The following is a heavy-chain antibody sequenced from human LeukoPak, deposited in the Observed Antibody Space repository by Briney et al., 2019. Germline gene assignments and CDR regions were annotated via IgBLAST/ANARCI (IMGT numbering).Heavy chain of an antibody. J-gene: IGHJ4*02. CDR1: GYSISSGYY. CDR3: ARDPTMVRGVPSGYFDY. D-gene: IGHD3-10*01. V-gene: IGHV4-38-2*02. CDR2: IYHSGST. Sequence: SETLSLTCTVSGYSISSGYYWGWIRQPPGKGLEWIGSIYHSGSTYYSPSLKSRVTISVDTSKNQFSLKLSSVTAADTAVYYCARDPTMVRGVPSGYFDYWGQGTLVTVSS.